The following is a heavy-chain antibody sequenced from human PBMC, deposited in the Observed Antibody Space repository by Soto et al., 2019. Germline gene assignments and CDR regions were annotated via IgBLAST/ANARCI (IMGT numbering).Heavy chain of an antibody. CDR2: IYWDDDK. J-gene: IGHJ4*02. CDR1: GFSLSSYGMG. D-gene: IGHD4-17*01. CDR3: AHAGDYDLLTFDH. V-gene: IGHV2-5*02. Sequence: KESGPTLVRPAQTLTLTCGFSGFSLSSYGMGVAWIRQPPGKALEWLALIYWDDDKRYSPSLKDRLAISKDTSSNQVVLTITNMDPGDTAIYFCAHAGDYDLLTFDHWGPGTLVTVSS.